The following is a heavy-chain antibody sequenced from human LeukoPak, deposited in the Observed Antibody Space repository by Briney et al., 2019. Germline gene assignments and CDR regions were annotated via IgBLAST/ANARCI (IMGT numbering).Heavy chain of an antibody. D-gene: IGHD2-15*01. J-gene: IGHJ4*02. CDR1: GGSISSGSYY. V-gene: IGHV4-30-4*08. CDR3: ARGLAARSGPYYFDY. Sequence: SQTLSLTCTVSGGSISSGSYYWSWIRQPPGKGLEWIGYIYYSGSTYYNPSLKSRVTISVDTSKNQFSLKLSSVTAADTAVYYCARGLAARSGPYYFDYWGQGTLVTVSS. CDR2: IYYSGST.